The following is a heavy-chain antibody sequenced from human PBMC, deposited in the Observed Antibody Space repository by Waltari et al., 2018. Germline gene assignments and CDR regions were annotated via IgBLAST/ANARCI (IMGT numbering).Heavy chain of an antibody. CDR2: IYYSGST. Sequence: ETLSLTCTVSGGSISSSSYYWGWIRQPPGKGLEWIGSIYYSGSTYYNPSLKSRVTISVDTSKNQFSLKLSSVTAADTAVYYCAHLTGGRYWGQGTLVTVSS. CDR1: GGSISSSSYY. V-gene: IGHV4-39*01. CDR3: AHLTGGRY. D-gene: IGHD1-26*01. J-gene: IGHJ4*02.